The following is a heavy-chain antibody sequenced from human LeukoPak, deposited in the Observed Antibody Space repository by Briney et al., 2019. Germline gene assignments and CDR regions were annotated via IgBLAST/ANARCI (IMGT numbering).Heavy chain of an antibody. CDR1: GFTFSSYA. J-gene: IGHJ4*02. Sequence: GSLRLSCAASGFTFSSYAMSWVRQAPGKGLQWVSGISGSGSNTYYADSVKGRFTISRDNSKNTLYLQMNSLGAEDTAVYYCAKDLTSRWYCNYFDFWGQGALVTVSS. CDR2: ISGSGSNT. D-gene: IGHD6-13*01. CDR3: AKDLTSRWYCNYFDF. V-gene: IGHV3-23*01.